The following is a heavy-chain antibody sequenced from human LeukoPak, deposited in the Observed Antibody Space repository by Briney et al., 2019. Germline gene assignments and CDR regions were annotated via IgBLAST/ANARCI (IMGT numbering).Heavy chain of an antibody. V-gene: IGHV3-48*03. CDR2: ISSSGSTI. J-gene: IGHJ4*02. CDR1: GFTFSSYE. CDR3: AREGDDILTGYYASD. Sequence: GGSLRLSCAASGFTFSSYEMNWVSQAAGKGLEWVSYISSSGSTIYYADSVKGRFTISRDNAKNSLYLQMNSLRAEDTAVYYCAREGDDILTGYYASDWGQGTLVTVSS. D-gene: IGHD3-9*01.